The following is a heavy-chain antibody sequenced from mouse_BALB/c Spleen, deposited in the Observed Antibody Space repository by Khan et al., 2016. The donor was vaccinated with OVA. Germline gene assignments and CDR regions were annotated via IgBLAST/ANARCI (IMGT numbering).Heavy chain of an antibody. D-gene: IGHD2-10*01. CDR2: IWSDGST. CDR3: ARQPYYHYYIMDY. V-gene: IGHV2-6-1*01. CDR1: GFSLTNYG. J-gene: IGHJ4*01. Sequence: QVQLKESGPGLVAPSQSLSITCTISGFSLTNYGIHWVRQPPGKGLEWLIVIWSDGSTTYNSDLKSRLSISKDNSKSQVFLKMNSLQTDDTAMYYSARQPYYHYYIMDYWGQGTSVTVSS.